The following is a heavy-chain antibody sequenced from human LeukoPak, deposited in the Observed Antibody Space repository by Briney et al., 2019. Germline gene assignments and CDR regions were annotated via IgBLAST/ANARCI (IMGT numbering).Heavy chain of an antibody. CDR3: AKESRAATPDY. D-gene: IGHD2-2*01. Sequence: GGSLRLSCAASGFIFSNYGMHWVRQAPGKGLEWVAVVWYDGSNKYYADSVKGRFTISRDNSKNMLYLQMNSLRAEDTAVYYCAKESRAATPDYWGQGTLVTVSS. J-gene: IGHJ4*02. CDR1: GFIFSNYG. V-gene: IGHV3-33*06. CDR2: VWYDGSNK.